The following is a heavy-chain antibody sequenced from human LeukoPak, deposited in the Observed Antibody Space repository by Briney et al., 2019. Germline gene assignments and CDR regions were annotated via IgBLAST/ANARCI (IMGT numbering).Heavy chain of an antibody. V-gene: IGHV3-30*18. CDR2: ISRDGTKA. CDR1: GFTFSSYG. Sequence: PGRSLRLSCAASGFTFSSYGMHWARQAPGKGLEWVAVISRDGTKAYYADSVKGRFTISRDNSKNTLYLQMNSLRAEDTAVYYCAKDQHGDYYFDYWGQGTLVTVSS. CDR3: AKDQHGDYYFDY. D-gene: IGHD4-17*01. J-gene: IGHJ4*02.